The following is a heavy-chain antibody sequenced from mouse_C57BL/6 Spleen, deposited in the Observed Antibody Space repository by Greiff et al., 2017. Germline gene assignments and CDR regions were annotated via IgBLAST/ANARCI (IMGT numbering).Heavy chain of an antibody. CDR1: GFSLTSYA. V-gene: IGHV2-9-1*01. J-gene: IGHJ4*01. CDR3: ASPLGAMDY. Sequence: VKLMETGPGLVAPSQSLSITCTVSGFSLTSYAISWVRQPPGKGLEWLGVIWTGGGTNYNSALKSRLSISKDDSKSQVFLKMNSLQTDDTARYYCASPLGAMDYWGQGTSVTVSS. CDR2: IWTGGGT. D-gene: IGHD4-1*01.